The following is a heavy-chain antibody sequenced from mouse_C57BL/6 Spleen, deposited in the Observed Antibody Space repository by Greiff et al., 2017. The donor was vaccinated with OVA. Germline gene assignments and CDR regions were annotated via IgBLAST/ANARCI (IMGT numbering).Heavy chain of an antibody. CDR3: ARRNGSRGYCAMDY. CDR2: INPSTGGT. J-gene: IGHJ4*01. V-gene: IGHV1-42*01. CDR1: GYSFTGYY. D-gene: IGHD1-1*01. Sequence: EVQLQQSGPELVKPGASVKISCKASGYSFTGYYMNWVKQSPEKSLEWIGEINPSTGGTSYNQKFKGKATLTVDKYSSKAYLQLKSLTSQASATDYCARRNGSRGYCAMDYWGQGTTLTVSS.